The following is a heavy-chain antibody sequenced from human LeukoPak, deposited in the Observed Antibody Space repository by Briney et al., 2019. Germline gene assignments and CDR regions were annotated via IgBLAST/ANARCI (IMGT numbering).Heavy chain of an antibody. D-gene: IGHD2-15*01. Sequence: GGSLRLSRAASGFTFSSYNMNWVRQAPGKGLEWLSYTSSGSSTISYADSVKGRFTVSRDNAKNSLYLQMKSLRDEDTAVYYCARDIGAFDYWGQGTLVTVSS. J-gene: IGHJ4*02. CDR3: ARDIGAFDY. CDR2: TSSGSSTI. CDR1: GFTFSSYN. V-gene: IGHV3-48*02.